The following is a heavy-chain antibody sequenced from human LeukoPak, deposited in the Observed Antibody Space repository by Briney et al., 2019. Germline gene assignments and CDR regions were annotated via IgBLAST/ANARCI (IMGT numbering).Heavy chain of an antibody. V-gene: IGHV3-21*01. J-gene: IGHJ6*03. Sequence: GGSLRLSCAASGFTFSSYSMNWVRQAPGRGLEWGSSISSSRSYIYYADSVKGRFTISRDNAKNSLYLQMNSLRAEDTAVYYCARKISSTRLGYYYMDVWGKGTTVTVSS. CDR2: ISSSRSYI. CDR3: ARKISSTRLGYYYMDV. CDR1: GFTFSSYS. D-gene: IGHD2-2*01.